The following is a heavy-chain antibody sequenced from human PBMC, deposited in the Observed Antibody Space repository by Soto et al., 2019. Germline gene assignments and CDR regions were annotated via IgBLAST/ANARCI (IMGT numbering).Heavy chain of an antibody. V-gene: IGHV3-33*01. CDR2: ILNDGSNR. D-gene: IGHD3-10*01. J-gene: IGHJ6*02. Sequence: QVQLVESGGGVVQPGRSLRLSCAASGFTFSNYGMHWVRQAPGKGLEWVAVILNDGSNRYHADSVKDRFTISRDNSKNMLYLQMNSLSAEDTAGYYCARDDEYSGNGMDVWGQGTTVTVS. CDR1: GFTFSNYG. CDR3: ARDDEYSGNGMDV.